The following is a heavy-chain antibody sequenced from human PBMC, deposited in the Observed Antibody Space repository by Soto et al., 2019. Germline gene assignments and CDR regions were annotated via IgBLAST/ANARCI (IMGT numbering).Heavy chain of an antibody. CDR3: ARMYNYGSGSYFIPDY. Sequence: EVHLVESGGGLVKPGGSLRLSCAASGFTFSTYSMNWVRQAPGKGLEWVSYISGTSSYIYYADSVKGRFTISRDNAKNSLSLQMNSLRAEDTAVYYCARMYNYGSGSYFIPDYWGQGTLVTVSS. J-gene: IGHJ4*02. CDR1: GFTFSTYS. V-gene: IGHV3-21*01. D-gene: IGHD3-10*01. CDR2: ISGTSSYI.